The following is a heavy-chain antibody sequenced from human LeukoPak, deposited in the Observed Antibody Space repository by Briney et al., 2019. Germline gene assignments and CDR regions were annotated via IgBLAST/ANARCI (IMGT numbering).Heavy chain of an antibody. Sequence: SETLSLTCTVSGGSISTYYWSWIRQPPGKGLEWIGYIYHSGSTNYNPSLKSRVTISLDTSKNQFSLKLSSVTAADTAIYYCARKDPGYSGYSDFDYWGQGTLVTVSS. CDR3: ARKDPGYSGYSDFDY. J-gene: IGHJ4*02. CDR2: IYHSGST. D-gene: IGHD5-12*01. V-gene: IGHV4-59*08. CDR1: GGSISTYY.